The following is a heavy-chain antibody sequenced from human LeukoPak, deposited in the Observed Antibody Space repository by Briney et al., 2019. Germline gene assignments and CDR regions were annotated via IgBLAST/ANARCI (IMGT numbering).Heavy chain of an antibody. Sequence: SETLSLTCTVSGGSMRGYYWSWIRQPPGKGLEWIGEINHSGSTNYNPSLKSRVTISVDTSKNQFSLKLSSVTAADTAVYYCARGPHTGVNYYDSSGYYYWGQGTLVTVSS. CDR1: GGSMRGYY. CDR3: ARGPHTGVNYYDSSGYYY. V-gene: IGHV4-34*01. J-gene: IGHJ4*02. CDR2: INHSGST. D-gene: IGHD3-22*01.